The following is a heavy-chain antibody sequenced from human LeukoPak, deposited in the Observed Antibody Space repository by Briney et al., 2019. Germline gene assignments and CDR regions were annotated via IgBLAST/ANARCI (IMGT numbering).Heavy chain of an antibody. CDR3: ARTRSLTHYPDY. Sequence: SETLSLTCAVYGGSFSGYYWSWIRQPPGKGLEWIGEINHSGSTNYNPSLKSRVTISVDTSKNQFSLKLSSVTAADTAVYYCARTRSLTHYPDYWGQGTLVTVSS. D-gene: IGHD3-10*01. J-gene: IGHJ4*02. CDR2: INHSGST. CDR1: GGSFSGYY. V-gene: IGHV4-34*01.